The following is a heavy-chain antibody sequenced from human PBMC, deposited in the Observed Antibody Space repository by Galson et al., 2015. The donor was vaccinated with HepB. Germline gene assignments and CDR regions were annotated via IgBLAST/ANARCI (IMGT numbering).Heavy chain of an antibody. CDR3: AKDKEVGGGNYFFGPFFYGMDV. CDR1: GFTFSNYA. V-gene: IGHV3-30*18. J-gene: IGHJ6*02. Sequence: SLRLSCAASGFTFSNYAIYWVRQVPGKGLEWVAVISYDGNNDYYADSVKGRFTISRDNSKNTLWLQMNSLRAEDTAVYYCAKDKEVGGGNYFFGPFFYGMDVWGQGTTVTVPS. CDR2: ISYDGNND. D-gene: IGHD2-21*01.